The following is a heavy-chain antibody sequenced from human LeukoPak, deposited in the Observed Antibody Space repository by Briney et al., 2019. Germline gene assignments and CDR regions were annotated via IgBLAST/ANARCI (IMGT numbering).Heavy chain of an antibody. J-gene: IGHJ4*02. V-gene: IGHV1-18*01. CDR3: ARGYDYGDYVGDFDY. CDR1: GYTFTSYP. CDR2: ITTYSGNT. Sequence: ASVKVSCKASGYTFTSYPISWVRQAPGQGLEWMGWITTYSGNTNHAQKLQGRVTMTTDTSTSTAYMDLRGLRSDDTAVYYCARGYDYGDYVGDFDYWGQGTLVTVSS. D-gene: IGHD4-17*01.